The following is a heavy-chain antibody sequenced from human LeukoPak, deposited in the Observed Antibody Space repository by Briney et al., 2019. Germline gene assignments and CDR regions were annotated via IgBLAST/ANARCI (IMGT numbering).Heavy chain of an antibody. CDR3: VSGWSFDY. Sequence: GGSLTLSCAASGLTFSSYAMSWVRQAPGKGLDGVSAISGSGGSTYYADSVKGRFTISRDNSKNTLYLPLNSLRAEDTAVYYCVSGWSFDYWGQGTLVTVSS. V-gene: IGHV3-23*01. J-gene: IGHJ4*02. CDR1: GLTFSSYA. D-gene: IGHD6-19*01. CDR2: ISGSGGST.